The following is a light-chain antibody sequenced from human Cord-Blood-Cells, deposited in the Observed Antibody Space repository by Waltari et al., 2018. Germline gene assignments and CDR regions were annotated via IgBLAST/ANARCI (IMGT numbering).Light chain of an antibody. Sequence: DIQMTQSPSTLSASVGDRVTLTCRTIQSISSWLAWYQQKPGKAPNRLIYKASSLESGVPSRFSGSGSGTEFTLTISSLQPDDFATYYCQQYNSYPLTFGGGTKVEIK. CDR1: QSISSW. J-gene: IGKJ4*01. CDR2: KAS. V-gene: IGKV1-5*03. CDR3: QQYNSYPLT.